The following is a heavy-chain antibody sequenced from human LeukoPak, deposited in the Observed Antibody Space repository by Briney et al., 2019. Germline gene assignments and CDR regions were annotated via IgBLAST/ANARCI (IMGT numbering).Heavy chain of an antibody. J-gene: IGHJ4*02. V-gene: IGHV1-3*01. Sequence: ASVKVSCKASGYTFTSYGISWVRQAPGQRLEWMGWINAGNGNTKYSQKFQGRVTITRDTSASTAYMELGSLRSEDTAVYYCARDLFGSGWYGGIFGYWGQGTLVTVSS. CDR1: GYTFTSYG. CDR2: INAGNGNT. D-gene: IGHD6-19*01. CDR3: ARDLFGSGWYGGIFGY.